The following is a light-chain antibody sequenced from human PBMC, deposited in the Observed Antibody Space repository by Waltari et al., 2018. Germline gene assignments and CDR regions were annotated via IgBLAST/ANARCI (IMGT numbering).Light chain of an antibody. CDR2: KAS. CDR3: QQYNSSSPWT. J-gene: IGKJ1*01. Sequence: DIQMPQSPSTLSASVGDRVTITCRASHIISSWLAWYQQKPGKAPKLLIYKASSLDSWAPSRFSGSGSGTQFTLTISSLQPDDFATYYCQQYNSSSPWTFGQGTKVEIK. V-gene: IGKV1-5*03. CDR1: HIISSW.